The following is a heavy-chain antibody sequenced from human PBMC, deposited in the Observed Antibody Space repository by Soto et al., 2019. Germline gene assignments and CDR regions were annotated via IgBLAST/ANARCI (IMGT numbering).Heavy chain of an antibody. V-gene: IGHV6-1*01. J-gene: IGHJ5*02. CDR1: GDSVSSNSAA. CDR3: ARDPLGSSGWYGDWFDP. CDR2: TYYRSKWYN. Sequence: PSQTLSLTCAISGDSVSSNSAAWNWIRQSPSRGLEWLRRTYYRSKWYNDYAVSVKSRITINPDTSKNQFSLQLNSVTTEDTAVYYCARDPLGSSGWYGDWFDPWGQGTLVTVSS. D-gene: IGHD6-19*01.